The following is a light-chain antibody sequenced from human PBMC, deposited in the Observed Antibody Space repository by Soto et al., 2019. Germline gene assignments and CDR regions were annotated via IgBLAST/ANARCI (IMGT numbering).Light chain of an antibody. Sequence: QSVLTQPPSVSGAPGQRVTISCTGSSSNIGAGYDVHWYQQLPGRAPKLLIYGNTNRPSGVPDRFSGSKSGTSASLAITGLQAEDEADYYCLSFDSSLSVVFGGGTKLPAL. CDR3: LSFDSSLSVV. J-gene: IGLJ2*01. CDR1: SSNIGAGYD. V-gene: IGLV1-40*01. CDR2: GNT.